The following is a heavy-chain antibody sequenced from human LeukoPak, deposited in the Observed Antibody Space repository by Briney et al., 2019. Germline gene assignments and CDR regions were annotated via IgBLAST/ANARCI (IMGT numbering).Heavy chain of an antibody. Sequence: GGSLRLSCAASGFTFSSYGMHWVRQAPGKGLEWVAVIWYDGSNKYYADSVKGRFTISRDNSKNTLYLQMNSLRAEDTAVYYCAKDLAARRNDAFGIWGQGTMVTVSS. CDR3: AKDLAARRNDAFGI. D-gene: IGHD6-6*01. CDR2: IWYDGSNK. CDR1: GFTFSSYG. V-gene: IGHV3-33*06. J-gene: IGHJ3*02.